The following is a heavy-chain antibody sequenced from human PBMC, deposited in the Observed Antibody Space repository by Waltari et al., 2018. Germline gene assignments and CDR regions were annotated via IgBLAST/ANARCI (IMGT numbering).Heavy chain of an antibody. D-gene: IGHD4-17*01. CDR3: ARGYGDYGQNDY. V-gene: IGHV4-59*01. J-gene: IGHJ4*02. CDR1: GGPISSYY. CDR2: IYYSGST. Sequence: QVQLPESGPGLVKPSATLSLTCTVSGGPISSYYGSLIRQPPGKGLEWIGYIYYSGSTNYNPSLKSRVTISVDTSKNQFSLKLSSVTAADTAVYYCARGYGDYGQNDYWGQGTLVTVSS.